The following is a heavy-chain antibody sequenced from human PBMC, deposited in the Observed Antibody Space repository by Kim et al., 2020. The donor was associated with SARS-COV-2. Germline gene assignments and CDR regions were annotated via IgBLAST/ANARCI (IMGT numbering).Heavy chain of an antibody. Sequence: GGSLRLSCAASGFTFSSYSMNWVRQAPGKGLEWVSYISSSSSTIYYADSVKGRFTISRDNAKNSLYLQMNSLRAEDTAVYYCARDGVYYDILTGYYYYYGMDVWGQGTTVTVSS. CDR2: ISSSSSTI. CDR3: ARDGVYYDILTGYYYYYGMDV. J-gene: IGHJ6*02. CDR1: GFTFSSYS. D-gene: IGHD3-9*01. V-gene: IGHV3-48*04.